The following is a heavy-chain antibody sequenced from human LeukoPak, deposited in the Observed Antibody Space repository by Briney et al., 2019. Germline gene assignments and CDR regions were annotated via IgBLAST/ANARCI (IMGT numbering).Heavy chain of an antibody. CDR3: ARASYCSDGSCYSDY. CDR1: GYTFTSYS. Sequence: ASVKVSCKASGYTFTSYSISGVRQAPGHGPEGMGWMSAYNGNTTYAQKVKGRVTTTTDTSTSTAYMELRILKSDDTAVYYCARASYCSDGSCYSDYWGQGTLVTVSS. V-gene: IGHV1-18*01. CDR2: MSAYNGNT. J-gene: IGHJ4*02. D-gene: IGHD2-15*01.